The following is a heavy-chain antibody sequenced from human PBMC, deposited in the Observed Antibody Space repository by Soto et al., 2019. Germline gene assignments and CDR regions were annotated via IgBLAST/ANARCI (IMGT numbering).Heavy chain of an antibody. V-gene: IGHV4-61*01. D-gene: IGHD3-3*01. CDR3: ARVGYDFWSGYQFDY. CDR2: IYYSGST. CDR1: GGSVSSGSYY. J-gene: IGHJ4*02. Sequence: SETLSLTCTVSGGSVSSGSYYWSWIRQPPGKGLEWIGYIYYSGSTNYNPSLKSRVTISVDTSKNQFSLKLSSVTAADTAVYYCARVGYDFWSGYQFDYWGQGTLVTVSS.